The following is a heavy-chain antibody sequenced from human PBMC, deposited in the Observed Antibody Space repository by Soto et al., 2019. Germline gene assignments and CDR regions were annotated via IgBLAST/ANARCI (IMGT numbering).Heavy chain of an antibody. CDR3: ASYGSGSYYEGYPLVYPFDY. CDR1: GFTFSSYA. CDR2: ISGSGGST. D-gene: IGHD3-10*01. Sequence: PGGSLRLSCAASGFTFSSYAMSWVRQAPGKGLEWVSAISGSGGSTYYADSVKGRFTISRDNSKNTLYLQMNSLRAEDTAVYYCASYGSGSYYEGYPLVYPFDYWGQGTLVTVSS. J-gene: IGHJ4*02. V-gene: IGHV3-23*01.